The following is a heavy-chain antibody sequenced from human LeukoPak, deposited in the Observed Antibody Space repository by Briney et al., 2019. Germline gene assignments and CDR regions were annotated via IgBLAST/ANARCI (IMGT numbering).Heavy chain of an antibody. J-gene: IGHJ5*02. CDR2: IPNDGSNI. V-gene: IGHV3-30*18. CDR1: GFTFSSYG. CDR3: AKDPYRVIVATGNYLDP. Sequence: PGTSLRLSCATSGFTFSSYGMHWVRQVPGKGLEWVAVIPNDGSNIQYGDSAKGRFTISRDNSKNTVFLHMNSLRSEDTAVYYCAKDPYRVIVATGNYLDPWGQGTLVTVSS. D-gene: IGHD2-21*01.